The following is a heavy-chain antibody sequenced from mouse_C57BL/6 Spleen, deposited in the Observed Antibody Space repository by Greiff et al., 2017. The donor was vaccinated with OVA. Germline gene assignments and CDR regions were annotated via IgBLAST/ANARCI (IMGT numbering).Heavy chain of an antibody. Sequence: DVKLVESEGGLVQPGSSMKLSCTASGFTFSDYYMAWVRQVPEKGLEWVANINYDGSSTYYLDSLKSRFIISRDNAKNILYLQMSSLKSEDTATYYCAREAGYYFDDWGQGTTLTVSS. CDR1: GFTFSDYY. CDR2: INYDGSST. D-gene: IGHD3-3*01. V-gene: IGHV5-16*01. CDR3: AREAGYYFDD. J-gene: IGHJ2*01.